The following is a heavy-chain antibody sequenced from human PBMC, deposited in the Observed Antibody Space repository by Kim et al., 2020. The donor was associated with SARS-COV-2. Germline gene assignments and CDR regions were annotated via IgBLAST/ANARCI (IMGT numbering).Heavy chain of an antibody. CDR3: AKVPSPRRITGTGP. J-gene: IGHJ5*02. CDR2: ISGSGGST. D-gene: IGHD1-20*01. Sequence: GGSLRLSCAASGFTFSSYAMSWVRQAPGKGLEWVSAISGSGGSTYYADSVKGRFTISRDNSKNTLYLQMNSLRAEDTAVYYCAKVPSPRRITGTGPWGQGTLVTVSS. V-gene: IGHV3-23*01. CDR1: GFTFSSYA.